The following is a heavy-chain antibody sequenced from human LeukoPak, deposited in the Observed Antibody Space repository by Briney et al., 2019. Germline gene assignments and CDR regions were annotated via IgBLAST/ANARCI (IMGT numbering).Heavy chain of an antibody. CDR2: IYYSGST. Sequence: SETLSLTCTVSGGSISSYYWSWIRQPPGKGLEWIGYIYYSGSTNYNPSLKSRVTISVDTSKNQFSLKLSSVTAADTAVYYCARERIGGNALDIWGQGTMATVSS. J-gene: IGHJ3*02. CDR1: GGSISSYY. D-gene: IGHD3-16*01. CDR3: ARERIGGNALDI. V-gene: IGHV4-59*12.